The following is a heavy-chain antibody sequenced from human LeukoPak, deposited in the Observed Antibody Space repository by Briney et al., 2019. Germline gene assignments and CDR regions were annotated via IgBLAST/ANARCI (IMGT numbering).Heavy chain of an antibody. J-gene: IGHJ4*02. CDR2: IYTSGST. Sequence: SETLSLTCTVPGGSITSSSYSWGWIRQPPGKGLEWIGRIYTSGSTNYNPSLKSRVTISVDTSKNQFSLKLSSVTAADTAVYYCARADRGYCSSTTCYAFDYWGQGTLVTVSS. CDR3: ARADRGYCSSTTCYAFDY. V-gene: IGHV4-61*02. D-gene: IGHD2-2*01. CDR1: GGSITSSSYS.